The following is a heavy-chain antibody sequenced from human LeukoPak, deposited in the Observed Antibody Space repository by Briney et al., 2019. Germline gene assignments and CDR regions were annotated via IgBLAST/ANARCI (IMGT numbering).Heavy chain of an antibody. CDR1: GFTFSGSA. CDR3: TRHEQLEQPV. J-gene: IGHJ6*04. Sequence: GGSLRLSCAASGFTFSGSAMHWVRQASGKGLEWVGRIRSKANSYATAYAASVKGRFTISRDDSKNTAYLQMNSLKTEDTAVYYCTRHEQLEQPVWGKGTTVTVSS. V-gene: IGHV3-73*01. D-gene: IGHD1/OR15-1a*01. CDR2: IRSKANSYAT.